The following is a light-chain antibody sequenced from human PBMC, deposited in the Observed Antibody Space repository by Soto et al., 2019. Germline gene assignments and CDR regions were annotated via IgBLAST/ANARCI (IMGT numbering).Light chain of an antibody. CDR1: QSVSSSY. CDR3: QHYGSSPGT. Sequence: EIVLTQSPGTLSLSPGERATLSCRASQSVSSSYLAWYQQKPGQAPRLLIYAASSRATGIPDRFSGSGSGPDFTLTISRLEPEDFAVYYCQHYGSSPGTFGQGTRLEIK. V-gene: IGKV3-20*01. CDR2: AAS. J-gene: IGKJ5*01.